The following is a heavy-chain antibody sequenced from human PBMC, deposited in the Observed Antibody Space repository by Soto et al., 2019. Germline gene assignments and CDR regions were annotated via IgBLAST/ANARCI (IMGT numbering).Heavy chain of an antibody. V-gene: IGHV4-38-2*02. Sequence: QVHLQESGPGLVKSSETLFLTCSVSGYSIDSGYYWGWMRQPPGKGLEWLASIYYTGNSYYNPSLKSRVSISVDTSKNQFSLNLTSLTSADTAVYYCVRVARTYGHDKHWGHGTLVTVSS. D-gene: IGHD1-1*01. CDR2: IYYTGNS. CDR3: VRVARTYGHDKH. CDR1: GYSIDSGYY. J-gene: IGHJ1*01.